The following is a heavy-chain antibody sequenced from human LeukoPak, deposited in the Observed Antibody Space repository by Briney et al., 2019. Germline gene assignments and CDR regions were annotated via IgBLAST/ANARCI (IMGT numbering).Heavy chain of an antibody. J-gene: IGHJ6*03. CDR2: IYYTGST. V-gene: IGHV4-59*01. D-gene: IGHD5-12*01. CDR3: ARVVYSGYDFRGAMDV. CDR1: GGSISSYY. Sequence: SETLSLTCTVSGGSISSYYWSWIRQPPGKGLEWIGDIYYTGSTNHNPSLKSRVTISVDTSKNQFSLKLSSVTAADTAVYYCARVVYSGYDFRGAMDVWGKGTTVTVSS.